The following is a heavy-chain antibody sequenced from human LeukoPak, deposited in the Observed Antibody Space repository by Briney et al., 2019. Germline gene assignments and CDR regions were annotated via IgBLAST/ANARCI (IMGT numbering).Heavy chain of an antibody. CDR2: ISSSSSTI. V-gene: IGHV3-48*01. J-gene: IGHJ4*02. D-gene: IGHD3-10*01. CDR1: GFAFSDYG. Sequence: GGSLRLSCAASGFAFSDYGMNWVRQAPGKGLEWLSHISSSSSTIKYADSVKGRFTISRDNSENTLYLLMNSLRGEDTAIYYCALLGSKLLWRIDYWGQGTLVTVSS. CDR3: ALLGSKLLWRIDY.